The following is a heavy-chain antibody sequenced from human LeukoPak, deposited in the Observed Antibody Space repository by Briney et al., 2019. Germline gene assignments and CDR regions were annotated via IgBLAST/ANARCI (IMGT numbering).Heavy chain of an antibody. CDR1: GYSISSGYY. Sequence: SETLSLTCAVSGYSISSGYYWGWIRQPPGKGLEWIGSIYHSGSTYYNPSLKSRVTISVDTSKNQFSLKLRSVTAADTAVYYCARHRTSSNYFDYWGQGALVTVSS. D-gene: IGHD1-1*01. CDR2: IYHSGST. J-gene: IGHJ4*02. CDR3: ARHRTSSNYFDY. V-gene: IGHV4-38-2*01.